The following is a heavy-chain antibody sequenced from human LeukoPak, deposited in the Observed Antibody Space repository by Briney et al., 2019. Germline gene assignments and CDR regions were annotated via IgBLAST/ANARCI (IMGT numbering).Heavy chain of an antibody. Sequence: ASVKVSCKASGYTFTSYYMHWVRQAPGQGLEWMGIINPSGGSTSYAQKFQGRVTMTRDTSTSTVCMELSSLRSEDTAVYYCARGAESGSYFSYYGMDVWGQGTLVTVSS. CDR2: INPSGGST. CDR3: ARGAESGSYFSYYGMDV. J-gene: IGHJ6*02. D-gene: IGHD1-26*01. V-gene: IGHV1-46*01. CDR1: GYTFTSYY.